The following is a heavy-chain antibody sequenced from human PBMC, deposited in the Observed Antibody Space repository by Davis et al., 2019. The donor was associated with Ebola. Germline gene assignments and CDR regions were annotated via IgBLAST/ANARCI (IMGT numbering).Heavy chain of an antibody. CDR2: IKQDGSEK. Sequence: GESLKISCAASGFTFSSYWMSWVRQAPGKGLEWVANIKQDGSEKYYVDSVKGRFTISRDNAKNSLYLQMNSLRAEDTAVYYCASGPDDYGDYEGYFQHWGQGTLVTVSS. CDR1: GFTFSSYW. J-gene: IGHJ1*01. CDR3: ASGPDDYGDYEGYFQH. V-gene: IGHV3-7*01. D-gene: IGHD4-17*01.